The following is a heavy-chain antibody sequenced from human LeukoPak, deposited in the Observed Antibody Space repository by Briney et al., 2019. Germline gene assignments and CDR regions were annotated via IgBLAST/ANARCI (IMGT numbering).Heavy chain of an antibody. Sequence: SETLSLTCTVSGGSINTHNWSWIRQAPGKGPEWVGYIFHSGRTDYNPSLNNRATISLDTSTNQFSLRLSSVTAADTAVYYCARELGLGMAAGGNFHNAMDVWGQGTTVTVSS. D-gene: IGHD3-16*01. J-gene: IGHJ6*02. V-gene: IGHV4-59*11. CDR3: ARELGLGMAAGGNFHNAMDV. CDR1: GGSINTHN. CDR2: IFHSGRT.